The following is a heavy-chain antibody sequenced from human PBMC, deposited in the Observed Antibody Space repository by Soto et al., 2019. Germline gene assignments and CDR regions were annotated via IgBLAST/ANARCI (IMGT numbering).Heavy chain of an antibody. D-gene: IGHD2-2*01. V-gene: IGHV4-4*02. J-gene: IGHJ4*02. CDR1: GGSSSSSNW. Sequence: QVQLQESGPGLAKPSGTLSLTCAVSGGSSSSSNWWNWVRQPPGKGLEWIGEIFHSGSTNYNPSLKSRVTISVDKSKNQFSLKLTSVTAADTAVYYCARDPVGYCSSTTCTLFDYWGQGTLVTVSS. CDR2: IFHSGST. CDR3: ARDPVGYCSSTTCTLFDY.